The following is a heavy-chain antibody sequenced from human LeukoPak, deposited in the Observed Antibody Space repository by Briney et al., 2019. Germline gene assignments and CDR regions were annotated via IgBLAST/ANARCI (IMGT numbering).Heavy chain of an antibody. CDR2: INPNSGAT. J-gene: IGHJ1*01. Sequence: GASVNVSCKASGYTFTGYYMHWVRQAPGQGLEWMGRINPNSGATNYAQKFQGRVTMTRDTSISTAYMELSRLRSDDTAVYYCARGYRTVGAIEYFQHWGQGTLVTVSS. CDR1: GYTFTGYY. D-gene: IGHD1-26*01. V-gene: IGHV1-2*06. CDR3: ARGYRTVGAIEYFQH.